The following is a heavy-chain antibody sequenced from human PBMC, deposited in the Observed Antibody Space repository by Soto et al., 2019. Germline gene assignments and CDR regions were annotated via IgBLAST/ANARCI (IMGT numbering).Heavy chain of an antibody. CDR3: ARRRGYSYGSFDY. D-gene: IGHD5-18*01. J-gene: IGHJ4*02. Sequence: EVQLVESGGGLVQPGGSLRLSCAASGFTFSSYSMNWVRQAPGKGLEWVSYISSSSSTIYYADSVKGRFTISRDNAKNSLYLQLNSLRAEDTAVYDCARRRGYSYGSFDYWGQGTLVTVPS. CDR2: ISSSSSTI. V-gene: IGHV3-48*01. CDR1: GFTFSSYS.